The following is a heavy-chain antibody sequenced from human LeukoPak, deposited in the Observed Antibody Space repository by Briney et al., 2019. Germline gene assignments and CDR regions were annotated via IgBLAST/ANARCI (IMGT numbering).Heavy chain of an antibody. J-gene: IGHJ4*02. Sequence: GRSLRLSCAASGFTFGSYAMHWVRQAPGRGLEWVAVISYDGSNKYYADSVKGRFTISRDNPKNTLYLQMNSLRAEDTAVYYCARSTGGAAAGPDYWGQGTLDTVSS. CDR1: GFTFGSYA. CDR2: ISYDGSNK. CDR3: ARSTGGAAAGPDY. V-gene: IGHV3-30-3*01. D-gene: IGHD6-13*01.